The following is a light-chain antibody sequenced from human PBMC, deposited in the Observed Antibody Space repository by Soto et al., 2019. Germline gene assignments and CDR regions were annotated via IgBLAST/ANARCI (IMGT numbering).Light chain of an antibody. V-gene: IGKV2-28*01. Sequence: DIVLTQSPLSLPVTPGEPASISCRSSQSLLHINGKNYLDWYLQKPGQSPHLLIYLGSNRASGVPDRFSGSGSGTDFTLKISRVEAEDVGIYYCMQALQTPQVTFGQGTRLEI. CDR2: LGS. CDR3: MQALQTPQVT. J-gene: IGKJ5*01. CDR1: QSLLHINGKNY.